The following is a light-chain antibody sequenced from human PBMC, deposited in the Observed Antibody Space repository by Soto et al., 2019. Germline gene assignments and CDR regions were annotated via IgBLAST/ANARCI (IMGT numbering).Light chain of an antibody. CDR1: QKISSRY. Sequence: EIVLGQSPVTRSWSPVERATLSCRDSQKISSRYLAWYLQKPGQAPRFLIYGASSRATGIPDRFSGSGSGTDFTLTISRLVPEDFAVYYCQQYGGTPPITFGQGTRLEI. CDR2: GAS. CDR3: QQYGGTPPIT. V-gene: IGKV3-20*01. J-gene: IGKJ5*01.